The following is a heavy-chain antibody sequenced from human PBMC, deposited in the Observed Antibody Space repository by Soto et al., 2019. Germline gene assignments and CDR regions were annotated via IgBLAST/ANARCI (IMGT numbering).Heavy chain of an antibody. V-gene: IGHV1-69*13. CDR1: EGTXISYA. J-gene: IGHJ6*02. D-gene: IGHD3-10*01. CDR2: IIPIFCTA. Sequence: SXKVSFKASEGTXISYAIHLLRQAPGQGLEWMGGIIPIFCTANYAQKFQAGVTITADESTRTAYMELRSLRSEDRAVYYCAHSLVMVLGLSYYYHYAMDVRGQGTAGTVS. CDR3: AHSLVMVLGLSYYYHYAMDV.